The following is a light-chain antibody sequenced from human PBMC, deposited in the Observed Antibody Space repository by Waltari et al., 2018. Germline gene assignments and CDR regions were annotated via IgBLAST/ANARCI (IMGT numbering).Light chain of an antibody. V-gene: IGKV2-29*02. CDR3: MQGIHLPPYT. J-gene: IGKJ2*01. CDR1: QSLLHSDGKTY. CDR2: EGP. Sequence: DIVMTQTPLSLSVTPGQPASISCKSSQSLLHSDGKTYLFWYLQMPGQSPQLLIYEGPSRFAGGADRFGGSGSGTDFTLKISRVEAEDVGVYYCMQGIHLPPYTFGQGTKLEIK.